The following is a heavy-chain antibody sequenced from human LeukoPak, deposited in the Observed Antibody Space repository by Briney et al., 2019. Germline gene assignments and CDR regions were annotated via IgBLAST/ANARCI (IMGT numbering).Heavy chain of an antibody. V-gene: IGHV3-21*01. CDR1: GFTFSSYS. CDR2: ISSSSSYI. D-gene: IGHD1-7*01. J-gene: IGHJ3*02. Sequence: GGSLRLSCAASGFTFSSYSMNWVRQAPGKGLEWVSSISSSSSYIYYADSVKGRFTISRDNAKNSLYLQMNSLRAEDTAVYYCARDRGRGTSDAFDIWGQGTMVTVSS. CDR3: ARDRGRGTSDAFDI.